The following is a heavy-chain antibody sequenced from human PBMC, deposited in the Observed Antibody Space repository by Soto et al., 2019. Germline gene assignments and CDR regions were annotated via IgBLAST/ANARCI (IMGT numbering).Heavy chain of an antibody. CDR1: GGSISSYY. D-gene: IGHD3-9*01. CDR3: ARLRYFDWLSSGGPTSTGWFDP. Sequence: TSETLSLTCTVSGGSISSYYWSWIRQPPGKGLEWIGYIYYSGSTNYNPSLKSRVTISVDTSKNQFSLKLSSVTAADTAVYYCARLRYFDWLSSGGPTSTGWFDPWGQGTLVTVSS. J-gene: IGHJ5*02. CDR2: IYYSGST. V-gene: IGHV4-59*01.